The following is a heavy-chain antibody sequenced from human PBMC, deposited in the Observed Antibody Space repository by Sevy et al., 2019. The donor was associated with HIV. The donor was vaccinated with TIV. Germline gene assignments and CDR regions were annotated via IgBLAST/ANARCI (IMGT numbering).Heavy chain of an antibody. D-gene: IGHD3-3*01. CDR2: ISSSGSTI. CDR3: ARGDYDFWSGYPYYYGMDV. V-gene: IGHV3-11*01. J-gene: IGHJ6*02. Sequence: GALRLSCAASGFTFSDYYMSWIRQAPGKGLEWVSYISSSGSTIYYADSVKGRFTISRDNAKNSLYLQMNSLRAEDTAVYYCARGDYDFWSGYPYYYGMDVWGQGTTVTVSS. CDR1: GFTFSDYY.